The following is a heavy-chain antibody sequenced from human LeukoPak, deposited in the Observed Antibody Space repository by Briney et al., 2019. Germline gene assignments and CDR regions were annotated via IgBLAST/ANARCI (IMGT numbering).Heavy chain of an antibody. V-gene: IGHV1-69*13. CDR1: GGTFSSYA. J-gene: IGHJ4*02. CDR3: AREGSSGYCSGGSCYFIY. D-gene: IGHD2-15*01. Sequence: SVKVSCKASGGTFSSYAISWVRQAPGQGLEWMGGIIPIFGTANYAQKFQGRVTITADESTSTAYMELSSLRSEDTAVYYCAREGSSGYCSGGSCYFIYWGQGTLVTVSS. CDR2: IIPIFGTA.